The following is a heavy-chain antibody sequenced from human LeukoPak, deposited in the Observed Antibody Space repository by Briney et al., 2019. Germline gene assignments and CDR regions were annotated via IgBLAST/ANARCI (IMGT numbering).Heavy chain of an antibody. V-gene: IGHV3-23*01. CDR3: AKDNYGGIFAS. CDR1: GFTFSAYG. J-gene: IGHJ4*02. D-gene: IGHD4-17*01. Sequence: GESLRLSCAASGFTFSAYGMSWVRQAPGKGLEWVSHISDTVRDTWYANSVKGRFIISRDNSRDTVYLQMSSLRPEDSALYFCAKDNYGGIFASWGQGTLVTVSS. CDR2: ISDTVRDT.